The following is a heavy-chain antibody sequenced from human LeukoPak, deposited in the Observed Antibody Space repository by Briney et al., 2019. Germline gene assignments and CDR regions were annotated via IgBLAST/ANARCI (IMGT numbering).Heavy chain of an antibody. CDR3: ARVWSPKYYYFCMDV. D-gene: IGHD3-10*01. V-gene: IGHV1-46*01. CDR1: GYTFTSYY. J-gene: IGHJ6*03. CDR2: INPSGGST. Sequence: ASVKVSCKASGYTFTSYYMHWVRQAPGQGLEWMGMINPSGGSTSYAQKFQGRVTMTRDTSTSTVYMELSSLRSEDTGVYYCARVWSPKYYYFCMDVWGKGTTVTVSS.